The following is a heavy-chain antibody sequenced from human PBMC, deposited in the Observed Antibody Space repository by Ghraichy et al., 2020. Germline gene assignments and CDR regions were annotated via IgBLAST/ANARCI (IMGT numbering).Heavy chain of an antibody. Sequence: GGSLRLSCTASGFTFGDYAMSWFRQAPGKGLEWVGFIRSKAYGGTTEYAASVKGRFTISRDDSKSIAYLQMNSLKTEDTAGYYCTRENYDSQSNDYWGQGTLVTVSS. CDR2: IRSKAYGGTT. V-gene: IGHV3-49*03. CDR1: GFTFGDYA. CDR3: TRENYDSQSNDY. J-gene: IGHJ4*02. D-gene: IGHD3-22*01.